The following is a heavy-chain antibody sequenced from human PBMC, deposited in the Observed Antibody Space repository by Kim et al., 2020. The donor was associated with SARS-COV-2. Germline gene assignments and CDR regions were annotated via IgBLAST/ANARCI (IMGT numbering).Heavy chain of an antibody. D-gene: IGHD3-10*01. CDR3: AKTTYRSVRGVIKVPKYYFDY. J-gene: IGHJ4*02. Sequence: GGSLRLSCAASGFTFSSYAMSWVRQAPGKGLEWVSAISGSGGSTYYADSVKGRFTISRDNSKNTLYLQMNSLRAEDTAVYYCAKTTYRSVRGVIKVPKYYFDYWGQGTLVTVSS. CDR2: ISGSGGST. CDR1: GFTFSSYA. V-gene: IGHV3-23*01.